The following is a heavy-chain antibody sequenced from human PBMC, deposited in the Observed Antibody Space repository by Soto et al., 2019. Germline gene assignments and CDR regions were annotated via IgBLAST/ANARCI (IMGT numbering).Heavy chain of an antibody. Sequence: GGSLRLSCVASGFTFSNYNMNWVRQAPGKGLEWVSHISGTSVYIHYADSVKGRFTISRDNARNSVYLQMDSQRVEDTAVYYCAREGALKPFSSWGQGALVTVSS. CDR3: AREGALKPFSS. J-gene: IGHJ5*02. CDR2: ISGTSVYI. CDR1: GFTFSNYN. V-gene: IGHV3-21*01.